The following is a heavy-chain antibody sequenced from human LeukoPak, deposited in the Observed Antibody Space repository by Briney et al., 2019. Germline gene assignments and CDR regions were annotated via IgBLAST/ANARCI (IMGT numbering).Heavy chain of an antibody. J-gene: IGHJ6*02. CDR2: ISWNSDSI. Sequence: GGSLRLSCAASGFTFDDYAMHWVRQAPGKGLEWVSGISWNSDSIGYAASVKGRFTISRDNAKNSLYLQMNSLRAEDTALYYCAKDLRPVVVPAPNKYYYYGMDVWGQGTTVTVSS. D-gene: IGHD2-2*01. CDR3: AKDLRPVVVPAPNKYYYYGMDV. V-gene: IGHV3-9*01. CDR1: GFTFDDYA.